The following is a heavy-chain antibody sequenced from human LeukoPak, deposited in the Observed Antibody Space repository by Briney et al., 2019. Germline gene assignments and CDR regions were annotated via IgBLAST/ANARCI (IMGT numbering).Heavy chain of an antibody. V-gene: IGHV4-39*02. J-gene: IGHJ4*02. CDR3: AKDRRPNSYSSSWLDY. CDR2: IYYSGST. D-gene: IGHD6-13*01. Sequence: SETLSLTCTVSGGSISSSSYYWGWIRQPPGKGLEWIGSIYYSGSTYYNPSLKSRVTISVDTSKNQFSLKLSSVTAADTAVYYCAKDRRPNSYSSSWLDYWGQGTLITVSS. CDR1: GGSISSSSYY.